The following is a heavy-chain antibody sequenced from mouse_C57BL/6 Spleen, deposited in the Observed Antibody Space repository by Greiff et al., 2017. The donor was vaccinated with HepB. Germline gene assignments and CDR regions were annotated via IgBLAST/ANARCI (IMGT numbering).Heavy chain of an antibody. Sequence: VQLQQPGAELVKPGASVKLSCKASGYTFTSYWMHWVKQRPGQGLEWIGMIHPNSGSTNYNEKFKSKATLTVDKSSSTAYMQLSSLTSEDSAVYYCARDLLSDYYAMDYWGQGTSVTVSS. V-gene: IGHV1-64*01. J-gene: IGHJ4*01. CDR2: IHPNSGST. CDR3: ARDLLSDYYAMDY. D-gene: IGHD2-10*01. CDR1: GYTFTSYW.